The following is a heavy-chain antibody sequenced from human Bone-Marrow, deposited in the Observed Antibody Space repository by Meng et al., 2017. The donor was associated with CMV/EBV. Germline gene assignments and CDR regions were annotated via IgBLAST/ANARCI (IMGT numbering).Heavy chain of an antibody. D-gene: IGHD2-15*01. J-gene: IGHJ5*02. CDR1: GGSISNENYY. Sequence: GSLRLSCTVSGGSISNENYYWGWIRQPPGKGLEWIGSIYYGGDTYYNPSLKSRVTISVDTSKNQFSLKLGSVTAADTAVYYCARDPGYCSGGSCYSFGWFDPWGQGTLVTVSS. V-gene: IGHV4-39*07. CDR2: IYYGGDT. CDR3: ARDPGYCSGGSCYSFGWFDP.